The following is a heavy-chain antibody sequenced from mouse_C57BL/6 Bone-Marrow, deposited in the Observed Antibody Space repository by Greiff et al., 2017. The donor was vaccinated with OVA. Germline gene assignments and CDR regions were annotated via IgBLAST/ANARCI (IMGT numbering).Heavy chain of an antibody. J-gene: IGHJ2*01. V-gene: IGHV2-2*01. Sequence: VQLQQSGPGLVQPSQSLSITCTVSGFSLTSYGVHWVRQSPGKGLEWLGVIWSGGSTDHNAAFIYRLGISKDNSKSQVFFKMNSLQADDTAIYYCAGPITTVGYWGQGTTLTVSS. CDR2: IWSGGST. D-gene: IGHD1-1*01. CDR3: AGPITTVGY. CDR1: GFSLTSYG.